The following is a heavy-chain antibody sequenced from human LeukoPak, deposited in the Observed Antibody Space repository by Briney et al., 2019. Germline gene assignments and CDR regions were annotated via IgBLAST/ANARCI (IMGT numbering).Heavy chain of an antibody. CDR3: ATYSSSSQTYFDY. Sequence: PSETLSLTCTVSGGSISSSSYYWGWIRQPPGKGLEWIGSIYYSGSTYYNPSLKGRVTISVDTSKNQFSLKLTSVTAADTAVYYCATYSSSSQTYFDYWGQGTLVTVSS. CDR1: GGSISSSSYY. V-gene: IGHV4-39*07. J-gene: IGHJ4*02. D-gene: IGHD6-6*01. CDR2: IYYSGST.